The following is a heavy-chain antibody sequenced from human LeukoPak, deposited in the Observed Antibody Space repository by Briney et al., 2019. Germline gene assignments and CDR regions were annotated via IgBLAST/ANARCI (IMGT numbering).Heavy chain of an antibody. V-gene: IGHV4-59*01. J-gene: IGHJ2*01. Sequence: SGTLSLTCTVSGGSISSYYWSWIRQPPEKGLEWIGYIDYSGSTNFNPSLRSRVIISVDMSENQFSLKLSSVTAADTAVYYCARTECRGCWYFDLWGRGTLVTVSS. CDR2: IDYSGST. CDR3: ARTECRGCWYFDL. D-gene: IGHD3-10*01. CDR1: GGSISSYY.